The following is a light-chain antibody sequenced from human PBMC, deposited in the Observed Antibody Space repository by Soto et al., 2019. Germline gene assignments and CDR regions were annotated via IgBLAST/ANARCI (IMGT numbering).Light chain of an antibody. V-gene: IGLV2-14*01. Sequence: QSVLTRAASVSRPPGQSVTISCTGTSSDVGGYNYVSWYQQHPGKAPKFMIYDVSKWPSGGSNRFSGSKAGNTASLTISGLQAEDEADYYCSSYTTSNTRQIVFGTGTKVTVL. CDR3: SSYTTSNTRQIV. CDR1: SSDVGGYNY. J-gene: IGLJ1*01. CDR2: DVS.